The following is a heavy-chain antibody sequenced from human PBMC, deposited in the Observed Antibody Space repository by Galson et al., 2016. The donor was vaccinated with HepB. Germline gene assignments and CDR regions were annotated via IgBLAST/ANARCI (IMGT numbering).Heavy chain of an antibody. CDR3: ARDINWGLDY. J-gene: IGHJ4*02. D-gene: IGHD7-27*01. CDR2: INHDSSAM. V-gene: IGHV3-48*02. CDR1: GFTFSAYP. Sequence: SLRLSCAASGFTFSAYPMNWVRQAPGKGLEWVSHINHDSSAMNYALSMKDRFTISRDNAKNSLFLQMDSLSDEDAAVYYCARDINWGLDYWGQEILVTVSS.